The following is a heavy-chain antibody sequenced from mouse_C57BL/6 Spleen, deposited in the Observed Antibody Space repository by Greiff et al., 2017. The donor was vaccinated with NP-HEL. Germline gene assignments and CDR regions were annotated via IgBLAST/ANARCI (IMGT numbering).Heavy chain of an antibody. CDR2: ISDGGSYT. J-gene: IGHJ1*03. CDR3: AREDYGSSRDV. V-gene: IGHV5-4*01. D-gene: IGHD1-1*01. Sequence: EVKLMESGGGLVKPGGSLKLSCAASGFTFSSYAMSWVRQTPEKRLEWVATISDGGSYTYYPDNVKGRFTISRDNAKNNLYLQMSHLKSEDTAMYYCAREDYGSSRDVWGTGTTVTVSS. CDR1: GFTFSSYA.